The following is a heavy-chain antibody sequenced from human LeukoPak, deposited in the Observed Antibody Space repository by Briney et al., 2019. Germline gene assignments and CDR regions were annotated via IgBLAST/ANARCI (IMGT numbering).Heavy chain of an antibody. Sequence: SETLSLTCTVSGGSINTYYWSWIRQPPGKGLEWIGYIFYRGSTNYNPSLKSRVTISVDTSKNQFSLKLSSVTAADSAVYYCAANSADYNSLGSSYKVWGQGTLVTVSS. CDR1: GGSINTYY. CDR3: AANSADYNSLGSSYKV. V-gene: IGHV4-59*08. J-gene: IGHJ4*02. CDR2: IFYRGST. D-gene: IGHD3-10*01.